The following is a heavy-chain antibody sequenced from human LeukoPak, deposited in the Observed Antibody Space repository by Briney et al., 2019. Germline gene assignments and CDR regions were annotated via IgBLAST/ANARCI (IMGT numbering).Heavy chain of an antibody. Sequence: GGSLRLSCAASGFTFSSYSMNWVRQAAGKGLEWVSYISSASNTIYYADSVKGRFNISRDKAKNSLYLQMNSLRAEDTAMYYCARDGWFGDYNWFDPWGQGTLVTVSS. D-gene: IGHD3-10*01. CDR1: GFTFSSYS. V-gene: IGHV3-48*01. J-gene: IGHJ5*02. CDR2: ISSASNTI. CDR3: ARDGWFGDYNWFDP.